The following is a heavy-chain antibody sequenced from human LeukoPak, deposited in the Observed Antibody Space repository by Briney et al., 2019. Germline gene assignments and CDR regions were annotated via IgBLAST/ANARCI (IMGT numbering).Heavy chain of an antibody. J-gene: IGHJ4*02. D-gene: IGHD6-13*01. V-gene: IGHV4-38-2*01. CDR3: ARRRSTTWYDY. CDR1: GYSISSGYY. CDR2: IYYSGTT. Sequence: SETLSLTCAVSGYSISSGYYGGWIRQPPGKGLEWIGSIYYSGTTYYNPSLKSRVTISVDTSKNQFSLKLSSVTAADTAVYYCARRRSTTWYDYWGQGTLVTVSS.